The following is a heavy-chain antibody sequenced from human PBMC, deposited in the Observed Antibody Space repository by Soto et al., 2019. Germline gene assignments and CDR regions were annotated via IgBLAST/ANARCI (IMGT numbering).Heavy chain of an antibody. V-gene: IGHV4-4*02. D-gene: IGHD2-15*01. CDR2: IYHSGST. CDR1: GGSISSSNW. J-gene: IGHJ5*02. Sequence: QVQLQESGPGLVKPSGTLSLTCAVSGGSISSSNWWSWVRQPPGKGLEWIGEIYHSGSTNYNPSLKSRVTRSVDKSKNQFSLKLSSVTAADTAVYYCARVPVVAATPYNWFDPWGQGTLVTVSS. CDR3: ARVPVVAATPYNWFDP.